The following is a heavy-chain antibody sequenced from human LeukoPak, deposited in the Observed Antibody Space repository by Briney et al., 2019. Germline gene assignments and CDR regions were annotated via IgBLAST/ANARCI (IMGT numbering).Heavy chain of an antibody. CDR1: GFTFGDYA. CDR2: ISWNSGNI. V-gene: IGHV3-9*01. D-gene: IGHD4-17*01. CDR3: ANLHGDYRDY. Sequence: GGSLRLFCAASGFTFGDYAMHWVRHAPGKGLEWVSGISWNSGNIGYADSVKGRFTISGENAKNSLYLQMNSLRAEDTALYYCANLHGDYRDYWGQGTLVTVSS. J-gene: IGHJ4*02.